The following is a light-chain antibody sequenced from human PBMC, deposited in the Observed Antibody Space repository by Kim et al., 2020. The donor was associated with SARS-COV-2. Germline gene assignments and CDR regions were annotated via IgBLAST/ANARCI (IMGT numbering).Light chain of an antibody. CDR1: HSLLHSDGYTY. Sequence: PASISCRTSHSLLHSDGYTYVDWYLQKPGQSPHLLIYVGSNRASGVPDRFSGSGSGTDFTLKISRVEAEDVGVYYCMQAVQTPLTFGGGTKVDIK. J-gene: IGKJ4*01. CDR3: MQAVQTPLT. V-gene: IGKV2-28*01. CDR2: VGS.